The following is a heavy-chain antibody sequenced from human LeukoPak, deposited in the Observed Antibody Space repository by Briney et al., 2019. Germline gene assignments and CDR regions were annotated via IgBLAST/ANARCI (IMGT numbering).Heavy chain of an antibody. CDR2: IWTDGSDK. Sequence: GGSLRLSCAASGFTFGGYDMHWVRQAPGKGLEWVAIIWTDGSDKYYADSVKGRFTISRDNSKNTLYLQMNSLRAEDTAVYYCARDLYKRWLHYWGQGTLVTVSS. CDR1: GFTFGGYD. V-gene: IGHV3-33*01. D-gene: IGHD5-24*01. J-gene: IGHJ4*02. CDR3: ARDLYKRWLHY.